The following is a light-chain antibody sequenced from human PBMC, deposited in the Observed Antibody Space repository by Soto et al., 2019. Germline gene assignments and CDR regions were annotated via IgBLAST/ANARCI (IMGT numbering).Light chain of an antibody. Sequence: DIVMTQSPESLAVSLGERATINCRSSQSVLSRSNNKNYLVWYQQKPGQPPKLLITWTSTRESGVPDRFSGSGTGTDCTRTISSMQAEHEAVYYCQQSYNSPITFGQGKRLEIK. V-gene: IGKV4-1*01. J-gene: IGKJ5*01. CDR2: WTS. CDR1: QSVLSRSNNKNY. CDR3: QQSYNSPIT.